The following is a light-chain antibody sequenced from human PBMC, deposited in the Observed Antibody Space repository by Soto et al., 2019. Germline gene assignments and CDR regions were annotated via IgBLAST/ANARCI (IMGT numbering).Light chain of an antibody. V-gene: IGKV3-20*01. Sequence: EIVLTQSPGTLSLSPGERATLSCRASQSVSSSYLAWYQQKHGQAPRLLIYGASNRATGIPDRFSGSGSGTDFALTISRLEPEDFAMYYCQEYGGSPMYTFGQGTKLEIK. CDR1: QSVSSSY. CDR3: QEYGGSPMYT. CDR2: GAS. J-gene: IGKJ2*01.